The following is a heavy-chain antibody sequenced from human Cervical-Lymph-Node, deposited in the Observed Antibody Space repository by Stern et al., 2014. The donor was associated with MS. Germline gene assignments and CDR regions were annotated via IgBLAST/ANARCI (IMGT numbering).Heavy chain of an antibody. Sequence: EVQLVGSGGGLVKPGGSLRLSCTASGFTFNTHAMNWVRQAPGKGLEWVSSISTRSTNIYYADSVRGRFTISRDNAQNSLSLQMNSLRTEDTAVYYCARVNSKILYGMDVWGPGTTVTVSS. V-gene: IGHV3-21*06. J-gene: IGHJ6*02. CDR3: ARVNSKILYGMDV. CDR1: GFTFNTHA. CDR2: ISTRSTNI.